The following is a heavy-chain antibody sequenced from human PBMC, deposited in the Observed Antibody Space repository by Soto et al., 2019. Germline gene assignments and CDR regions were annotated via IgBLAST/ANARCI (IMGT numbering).Heavy chain of an antibody. J-gene: IGHJ6*02. CDR1: GDSISRSSHY. D-gene: IGHD2-2*03. Sequence: SETLSLTCSVSGDSISRSSHYLGWIRQPPGKGLEWIGSVHISEKAYYNPSLLSRVTISVDTSKNEFSLRLGSVTAADTAVYYCARLNGYCISTNCHGYYGMDVWGQGTTVTVSS. CDR3: ARLNGYCISTNCHGYYGMDV. CDR2: VHISEKA. V-gene: IGHV4-39*01.